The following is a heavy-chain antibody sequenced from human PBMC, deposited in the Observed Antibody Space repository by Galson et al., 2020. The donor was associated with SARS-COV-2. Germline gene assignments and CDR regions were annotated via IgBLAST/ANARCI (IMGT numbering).Heavy chain of an antibody. V-gene: IGHV5-51*01. Sequence: GESLKITCKGSGYSFTSNWIGWVRQMHGKGLEWMGIIYPGDSDTRYSPSFKGQVTISADKSISTAYLQWSSLKASDTAMYYCARQGTMIAQCDPLSFYIWGQKTMVTVSS. CDR1: GYSFTSNW. CDR2: IYPGDSDT. D-gene: IGHD3-22*01. J-gene: IGHJ3*02. CDR3: ARQGTMIAQCDPLSFYI.